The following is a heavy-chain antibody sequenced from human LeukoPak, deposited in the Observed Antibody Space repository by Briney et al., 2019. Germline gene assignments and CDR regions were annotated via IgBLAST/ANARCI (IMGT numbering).Heavy chain of an antibody. D-gene: IGHD6-13*01. V-gene: IGHV4-39*01. CDR1: GGSISSSSYY. CDR2: FYDSGST. Sequence: SETLSLTCTVSGGSISSSSYYWDWIRQPPGKGLEWVGNFYDSGSTYYNPSLKSRVTISGDTSKNQFSLKLNSVTAADTAVYYCARRGIAAAGYDYWGQGTLVTVSS. J-gene: IGHJ4*02. CDR3: ARRGIAAAGYDY.